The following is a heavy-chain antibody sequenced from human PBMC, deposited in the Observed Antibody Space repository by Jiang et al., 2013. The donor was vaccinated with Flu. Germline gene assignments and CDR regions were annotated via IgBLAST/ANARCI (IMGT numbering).Heavy chain of an antibody. CDR3: ASSGYCSSTSCYLGKTEWQGEDYYYYGMDV. V-gene: IGHV4-59*01. D-gene: IGHD2-2*01. Sequence: KGLEWIGYIYYSGSTNYNPSLKSRVTISVDTSKNQFSLKLSSVTAADTAVYYCASSGYCSSTSCYLGKTEWQGEDYYYYGMDVWGQGTTVTVSS. CDR2: IYYSGST. J-gene: IGHJ6*02.